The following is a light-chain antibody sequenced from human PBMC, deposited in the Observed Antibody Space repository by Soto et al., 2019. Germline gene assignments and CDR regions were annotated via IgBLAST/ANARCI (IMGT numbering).Light chain of an antibody. CDR2: GAS. CDR1: QSVSSSY. V-gene: IGKV3-20*01. CDR3: QQYGSSSIT. J-gene: IGKJ5*01. Sequence: IVLTQSPGTLSLSPGERATLSCRGSQSVSSSYLTWYQQKPGQAPRLLIYGASSRATGIPDRFSGSGSGTDFTLTINRLEPEDFAVYHCQQYGSSSITFGQGTRLEIK.